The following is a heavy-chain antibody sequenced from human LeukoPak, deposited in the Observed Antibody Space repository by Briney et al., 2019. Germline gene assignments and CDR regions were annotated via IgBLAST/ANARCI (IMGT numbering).Heavy chain of an antibody. CDR1: GYTFTGYY. CDR2: INPNSGGT. CDR3: ARDRSSGHYYFDY. J-gene: IGHJ4*02. Sequence: GASVKVSCKASGYTFTGYYMHWVRQAPGQGLEWMGWINPNSGGTNYAQKFQGWVTMTRDTSISTAYMELSRLRSDDTAVYYCARDRSSGHYYFDYWGQGTLVTVSS. D-gene: IGHD6-19*01. V-gene: IGHV1-2*04.